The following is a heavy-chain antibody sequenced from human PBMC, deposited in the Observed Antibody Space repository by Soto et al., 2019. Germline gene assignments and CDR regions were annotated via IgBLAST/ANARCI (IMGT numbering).Heavy chain of an antibody. J-gene: IGHJ4*02. CDR3: ARTAGYSSGWYFGSEYYFDY. Sequence: ASVKVSCKASGYTFTGYYMHWVRQAPGQGLEWMGWINPNSGGTNYAQKFQGRVTMTRDTSISTAYMELNRLRSDDTAVYYCARTAGYSSGWYFGSEYYFDYWGQGTLVTVSS. CDR2: INPNSGGT. D-gene: IGHD6-19*01. V-gene: IGHV1-2*02. CDR1: GYTFTGYY.